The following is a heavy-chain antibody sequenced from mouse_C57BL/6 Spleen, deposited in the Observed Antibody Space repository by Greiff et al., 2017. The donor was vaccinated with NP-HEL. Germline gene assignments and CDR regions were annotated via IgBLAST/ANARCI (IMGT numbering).Heavy chain of an antibody. J-gene: IGHJ4*01. D-gene: IGHD2-12*01. CDR1: GYTFTSYW. V-gene: IGHV1-69*01. CDR2: IDPSDSYT. Sequence: VQLQQPGAELVMPGASVKLSCKASGYTFTSYWMHWVKQRPGPGLEWIGEIDPSDSYTNYNQKFKGKSTLTVDKSSSTAYMQLSSLTSEDSAVYYCARSAYYSPMDYWGQGTSVTVSS. CDR3: ARSAYYSPMDY.